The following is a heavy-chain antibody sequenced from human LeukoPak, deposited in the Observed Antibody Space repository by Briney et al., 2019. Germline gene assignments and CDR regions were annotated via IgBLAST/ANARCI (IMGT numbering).Heavy chain of an antibody. J-gene: IGHJ4*02. CDR2: IKEDGSEK. CDR1: GFTFSGYW. Sequence: GGSLRLSCATSGFTFSGYWMSWVRQAPGKGLEWVADIKEDGSEKYYADSVKGRFTISRDNVKNSLYLQMNSLRAEDTAVYYCALNPDYYGSGSFDYWGQGTLVTVSS. CDR3: ALNPDYYGSGSFDY. D-gene: IGHD3-10*01. V-gene: IGHV3-7*01.